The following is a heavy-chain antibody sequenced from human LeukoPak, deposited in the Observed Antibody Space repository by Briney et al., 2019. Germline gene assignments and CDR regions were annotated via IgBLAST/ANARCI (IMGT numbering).Heavy chain of an antibody. J-gene: IGHJ5*02. Sequence: GGSLCLSCAARSFWMHWVRQAPGKGLVWLSRINGDMTTTNYADSVNGRFTLSRDKAKNTVYLQMYSLRAEDTAVYFCVAAGECSYGCPGSWGQGTLVTVSS. CDR3: VAAGECSYGCPGS. D-gene: IGHD5-18*01. CDR1: RSFW. CDR2: INGDMTTT. V-gene: IGHV3-74*01.